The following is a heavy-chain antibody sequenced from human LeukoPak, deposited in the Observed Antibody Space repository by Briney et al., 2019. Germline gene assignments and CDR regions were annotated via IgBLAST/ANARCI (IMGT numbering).Heavy chain of an antibody. Sequence: GESLKISCKGSGYSFTTYWIAWVRQMPGKGLEWMGIIYPGESDTRYSPSFQGQVTISADKSISTAYLQWSSLKASDTAMYYCARHNREGYYDVLTGHDEFDYWGQGTLVTVSS. V-gene: IGHV5-51*01. CDR3: ARHNREGYYDVLTGHDEFDY. CDR1: GYSFTTYW. D-gene: IGHD3-9*01. J-gene: IGHJ4*02. CDR2: IYPGESDT.